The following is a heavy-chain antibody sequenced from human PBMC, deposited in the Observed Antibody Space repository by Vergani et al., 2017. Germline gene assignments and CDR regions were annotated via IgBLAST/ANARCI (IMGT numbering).Heavy chain of an antibody. D-gene: IGHD1-1*01. CDR2: ISYDGDTT. Sequence: QEQLLQSGGGVVQPGGSLRLSCIGSGYTFGHFDMHWVRQAPGKGLAWVALISYDGDTTYYEDSVKGRFTISRDNSKNTLFLQMHSLRVEDTALYYCAKFPLNITTPDRGDFWGQGSLVTVSS. J-gene: IGHJ4*02. CDR3: AKFPLNITTPDRGDF. CDR1: GYTFGHFD. V-gene: IGHV3-30*18.